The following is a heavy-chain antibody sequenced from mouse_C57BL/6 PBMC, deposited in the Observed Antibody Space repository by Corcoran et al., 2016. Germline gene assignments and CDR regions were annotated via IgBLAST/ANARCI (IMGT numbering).Heavy chain of an antibody. CDR3: ARGGGSSLYAMDY. Sequence: EVQLQQSGPELVKPGASVKISCKASGYTFTDYCMNWVKQSHGKSLDWIGDINPNNGGTSYNQKFTGKATLTVDKSSSTAYMELRSLTSEDSAVYYCARGGGSSLYAMDYWGQGTSVTVSS. J-gene: IGHJ4*01. CDR1: GYTFTDYC. CDR2: INPNNGGT. V-gene: IGHV1-26*01. D-gene: IGHD1-1*01.